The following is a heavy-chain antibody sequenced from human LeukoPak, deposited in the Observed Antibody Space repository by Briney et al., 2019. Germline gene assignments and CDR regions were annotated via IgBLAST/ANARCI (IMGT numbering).Heavy chain of an antibody. V-gene: IGHV3-23*01. CDR2: ISGSGGST. D-gene: IGHD6-19*01. J-gene: IGHJ4*02. CDR3: AKSVRGIAVAGYFDY. Sequence: GGSLRLSCAAYGFTFSSYAMSWVRQAPGKGLEWVSAISGSGGSTYYADSVKGRFTISRDNSKNTLYLQMNSLRAEDTAVYYCAKSVRGIAVAGYFDYWGQGTLVTVSS. CDR1: GFTFSSYA.